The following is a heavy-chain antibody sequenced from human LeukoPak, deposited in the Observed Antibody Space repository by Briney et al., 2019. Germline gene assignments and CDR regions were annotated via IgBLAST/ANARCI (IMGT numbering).Heavy chain of an antibody. Sequence: GRSLRLSCAASGFTFSSYGMHWVRQAPGKGLEWVAVISYDGSNKYYADSVKGRFTISRDNSKNTLYLQMNSLRAEDTAVYYCAKDWGLYYYYDNSGYQGYFDYWGQGTLVTVSS. J-gene: IGHJ4*02. V-gene: IGHV3-30*18. CDR1: GFTFSSYG. D-gene: IGHD3-22*01. CDR2: ISYDGSNK. CDR3: AKDWGLYYYYDNSGYQGYFDY.